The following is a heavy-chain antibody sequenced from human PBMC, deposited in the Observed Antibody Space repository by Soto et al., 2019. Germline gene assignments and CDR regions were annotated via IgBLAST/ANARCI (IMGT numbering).Heavy chain of an antibody. Sequence: SVKVSCKASGGTFSSYAISWVRQAPGQGLEWMGGIIPIFGTANYAQKFQGRVTITADESTSTAYMELSSLRSEDTAVYYCARDPIPTYYYDSSGSDYWGQGTLVTVSS. CDR2: IIPIFGTA. CDR1: GGTFSSYA. CDR3: ARDPIPTYYYDSSGSDY. D-gene: IGHD3-22*01. V-gene: IGHV1-69*13. J-gene: IGHJ4*02.